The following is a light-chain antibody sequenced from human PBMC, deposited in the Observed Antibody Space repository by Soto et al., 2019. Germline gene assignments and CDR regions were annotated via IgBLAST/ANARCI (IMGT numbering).Light chain of an antibody. Sequence: QSALTQPASVSGSPGQSIAISCTGTSSDVGGYNYVSWYQQHPGKAPKLIIFDVTNRPSGVSDRFSGSKSGSTASLTISGLQADDEADYYCTSFAGSGTDVFGTGTKVTVL. V-gene: IGLV2-14*01. CDR3: TSFAGSGTDV. J-gene: IGLJ1*01. CDR2: DVT. CDR1: SSDVGGYNY.